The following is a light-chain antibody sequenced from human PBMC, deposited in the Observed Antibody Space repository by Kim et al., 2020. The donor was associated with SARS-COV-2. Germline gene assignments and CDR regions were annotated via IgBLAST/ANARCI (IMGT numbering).Light chain of an antibody. Sequence: ARGKTARINCGGNNIRSKSVHGYQQKPGQAPVLVIYYDSDRHSGIPERFSGSNAGNTATLTISRVEAGDEADYYCQVWDSSSDHWVFGGGTKLTVL. V-gene: IGLV3-21*04. CDR2: YDS. CDR1: NIRSKS. CDR3: QVWDSSSDHWV. J-gene: IGLJ3*02.